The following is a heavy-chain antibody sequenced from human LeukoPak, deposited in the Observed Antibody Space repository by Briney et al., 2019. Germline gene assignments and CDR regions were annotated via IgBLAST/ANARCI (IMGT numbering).Heavy chain of an antibody. Sequence: ASVKVSCKASGYTFTSYGISWVRQAPGQGLEWMGWISAYNGNTNYAQKFQGRVTMTRDTSTRTVYMDLSSLRSDDSAVYYCARSREGFNILDYWGQGTLVTVSS. CDR2: ISAYNGNT. D-gene: IGHD5-24*01. J-gene: IGHJ4*02. CDR1: GYTFTSYG. V-gene: IGHV1-18*01. CDR3: ARSREGFNILDY.